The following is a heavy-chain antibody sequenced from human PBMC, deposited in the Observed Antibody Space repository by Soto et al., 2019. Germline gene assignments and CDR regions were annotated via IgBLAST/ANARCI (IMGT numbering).Heavy chain of an antibody. J-gene: IGHJ6*03. D-gene: IGHD1-26*01. Sequence: GESLKISCKGSGYSFTSYWIGWVRQMPGKGVEWMGIIYPGDSDTRYSPSFQGQVTISADKSISTAYLQWSSLKASDTAMYYCARHGSIGLFFETLYYMDVWGKGTTVTVSS. CDR1: GYSFTSYW. V-gene: IGHV5-51*01. CDR3: ARHGSIGLFFETLYYMDV. CDR2: IYPGDSDT.